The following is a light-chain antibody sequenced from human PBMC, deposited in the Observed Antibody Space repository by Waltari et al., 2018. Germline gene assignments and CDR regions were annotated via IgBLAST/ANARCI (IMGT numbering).Light chain of an antibody. Sequence: AVQLTQFPSSLSASVGDTVTITCRTSQDIIKYLAWYQQKPGQAPKLLVYLASTLESGVPSRFSGSGSGTDFTLTISNLQPEDSATYYCLQDYNYPLTFGGGTKV. CDR3: LQDYNYPLT. J-gene: IGKJ4*01. V-gene: IGKV1-6*01. CDR2: LAS. CDR1: QDIIKY.